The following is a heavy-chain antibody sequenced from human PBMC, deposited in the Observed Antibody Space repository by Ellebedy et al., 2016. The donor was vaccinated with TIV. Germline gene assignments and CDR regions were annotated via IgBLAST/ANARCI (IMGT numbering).Heavy chain of an antibody. CDR1: RFTFSSYA. CDR3: ARSEIGWLLPDY. D-gene: IGHD3-22*01. CDR2: IRYDGSDK. V-gene: IGHV3-30*02. Sequence: PGGSLRLSCAASRFTFSSYAMHWVRQAPGKGLEWVAFIRYDGSDKYYTDSVKGRFTISRDNSKNTLYLQMNSLRAEDTAVYYCARSEIGWLLPDYWGQGTLVTVSS. J-gene: IGHJ4*02.